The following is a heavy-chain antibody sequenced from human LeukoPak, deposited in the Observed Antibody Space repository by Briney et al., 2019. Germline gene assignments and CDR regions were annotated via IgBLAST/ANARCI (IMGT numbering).Heavy chain of an antibody. CDR1: GGTISSSSYY. Sequence: PSETLSLTCTVPGGTISSSSYYWGWIRQPPGKGLEWIGSIYYSGSTYYNSSLKSRVTISVDTSKNQFSLKLSSVTAADTAVYYCARLGARPGFAYWGQGTLVTVSS. CDR2: IYYSGST. V-gene: IGHV4-39*01. CDR3: ARLGARPGFAY. D-gene: IGHD6-6*01. J-gene: IGHJ4*02.